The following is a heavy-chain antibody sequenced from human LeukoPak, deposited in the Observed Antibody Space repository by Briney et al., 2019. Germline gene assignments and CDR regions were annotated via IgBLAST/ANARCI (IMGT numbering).Heavy chain of an antibody. Sequence: PGGSLRLSCAASGFTFSSYWMSWVRQAPGKGLEWVSGISSSSVDKHYADSVKGRFRVSRDNSKSTLYLEMNSLRTEDTAFYFCASGTYRLGDYWGQGTLVAVSS. CDR1: GFTFSSYW. J-gene: IGHJ4*02. V-gene: IGHV3-23*01. CDR3: ASGTYRLGDY. CDR2: ISSSSVDK. D-gene: IGHD3-10*01.